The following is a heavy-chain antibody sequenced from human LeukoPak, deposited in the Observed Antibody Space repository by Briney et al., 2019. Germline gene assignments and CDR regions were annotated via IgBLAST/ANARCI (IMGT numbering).Heavy chain of an antibody. Sequence: PVGSLRLSCAASGFTFSDYYMSWMRQAPGKGVEWVSYISISSSYTNYADSVKGRFTISRDNAKNSLYLQKNSLRAEDTAVYYGAREIGYGIYFAYWGQGTLVTVSS. J-gene: IGHJ4*02. CDR3: AREIGYGIYFAY. V-gene: IGHV3-11*06. D-gene: IGHD5-12*01. CDR1: GFTFSDYY. CDR2: ISISSSYT.